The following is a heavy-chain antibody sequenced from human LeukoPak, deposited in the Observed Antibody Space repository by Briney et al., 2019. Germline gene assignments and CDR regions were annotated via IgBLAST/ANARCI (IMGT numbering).Heavy chain of an antibody. D-gene: IGHD3-10*01. J-gene: IGHJ6*02. CDR2: TYYRSKWYN. Sequence: SQTLSLTCAISGVSVSSNSAAWNWIRQSPSRGLEWLGRTYYRSKWYNDYPVSVKSRITINPDTSKNQFSLQLNSVTPEDTAVYYCARGSVAGSYSPRPYYYYGMDVWGQGTTVTVSS. V-gene: IGHV6-1*01. CDR3: ARGSVAGSYSPRPYYYYGMDV. CDR1: GVSVSSNSAA.